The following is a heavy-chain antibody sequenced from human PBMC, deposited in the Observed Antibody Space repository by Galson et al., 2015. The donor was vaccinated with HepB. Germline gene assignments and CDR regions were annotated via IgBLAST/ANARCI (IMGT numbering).Heavy chain of an antibody. D-gene: IGHD3-10*01. J-gene: IGHJ4*02. CDR3: ARDVAFGEVTSNFDY. V-gene: IGHV1-69*04. CDR1: GGTFSSYA. Sequence: SVKVSCKASGGTFSSYAISWVRQAPGQGLEWMGRIIPILGIANYAQKFQGRVTITADKSTSTAYMELSSLRSEDTAVYYCARDVAFGEVTSNFDYWGQGTLVTVSS. CDR2: IIPILGIA.